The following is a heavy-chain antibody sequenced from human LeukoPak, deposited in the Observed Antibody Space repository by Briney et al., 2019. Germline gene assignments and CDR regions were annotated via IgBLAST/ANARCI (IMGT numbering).Heavy chain of an antibody. D-gene: IGHD3-10*01. CDR1: GYTFTDYY. V-gene: IGHV1-69-2*01. CDR3: ATGRSGSGSYYNGHDAFGI. CDR2: VDPEDGET. Sequence: ATVKISCKVSGYTFTDYYMHWVQQAPGKGLEWMGLVDPEDGETIYAEKFQGRVTITADTSTDTAYMELSSLRSEDTAVYYCATGRSGSGSYYNGHDAFGIWGQGTMVTVSS. J-gene: IGHJ3*02.